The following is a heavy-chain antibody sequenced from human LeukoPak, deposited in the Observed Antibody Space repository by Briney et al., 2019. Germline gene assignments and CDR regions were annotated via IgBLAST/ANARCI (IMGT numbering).Heavy chain of an antibody. D-gene: IGHD5-18*01. V-gene: IGHV1-69*13. CDR2: IIPIFGTA. CDR3: ARGEVDTAMVPYYYYYMDV. J-gene: IGHJ6*03. CDR1: GYTFTSYA. Sequence: ASVKVSCKASGYTFTSYAISWVRQAPGQGLEWMGGIIPIFGTANYAQKFQGRVTITADESTSTAYMELSSLRSEDTAVYYCARGEVDTAMVPYYYYYMDVWGKGTTVTVSS.